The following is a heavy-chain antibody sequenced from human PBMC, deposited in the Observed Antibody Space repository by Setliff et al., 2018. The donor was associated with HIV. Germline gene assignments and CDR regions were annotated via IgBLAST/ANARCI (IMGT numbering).Heavy chain of an antibody. D-gene: IGHD3-22*01. CDR2: IYYSGST. CDR1: GGSISSSSYY. V-gene: IGHV4-39*02. Sequence: SETLSLTCTVSGGSISSSSYYWGGIRQPPGKGLEWIGNIYYSGSTYDNPSLKSRVTISVDTSENQFSLRLNSVTAADKAVYYCARDRYYYDSSGYGRWFDPWGQGTLVTVSS. J-gene: IGHJ5*02. CDR3: ARDRYYYDSSGYGRWFDP.